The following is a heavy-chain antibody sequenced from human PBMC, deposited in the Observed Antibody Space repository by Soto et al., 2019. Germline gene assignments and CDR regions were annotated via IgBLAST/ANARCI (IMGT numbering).Heavy chain of an antibody. CDR1: GASTVSHYH. V-gene: IGHV4-31*02. J-gene: IGHJ4*02. Sequence: QVQLQESGPGLVKPSQTLSLTCSVSGASTVSHYHWTWIRQPPGKGLDWMGYIFNSGTTFYNPSLTSRLSISIDAAVNHFSLELRSVTAADTAVYYCALALGPTTGLDYCGQGTLVTVSS. CDR2: IFNSGTT. CDR3: ALALGPTTGLDY. D-gene: IGHD1-26*01.